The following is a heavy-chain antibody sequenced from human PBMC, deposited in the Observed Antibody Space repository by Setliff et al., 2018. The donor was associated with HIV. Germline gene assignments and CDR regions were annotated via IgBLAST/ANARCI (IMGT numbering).Heavy chain of an antibody. D-gene: IGHD6-13*01. Sequence: PSETLSLTCTVSGGSISSGSYYWSWIRQPAGKGLEWIGRIYTSGSTNYNPSLKSRVTISVDTSKNQFSLKLRSVTAADTAVYYCARKGSSSRSQEYYYDFWGQGTLVTVSS. J-gene: IGHJ4*02. CDR1: GGSISSGSYY. V-gene: IGHV4-61*02. CDR3: ARKGSSSRSQEYYYDF. CDR2: IYTSGST.